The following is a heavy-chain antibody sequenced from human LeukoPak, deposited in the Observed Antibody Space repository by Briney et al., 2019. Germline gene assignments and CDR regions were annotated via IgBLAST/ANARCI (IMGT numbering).Heavy chain of an antibody. CDR1: GYTLTELS. Sequence: GASVKVSCKVSGYTLTELSMHWVRQAPGKGLEWMGGFDPEDGETIYAQKFQGRVTMTEDTSTDTAYMELSSLRSEDTAVYYCATELDLGVAVAPLRKRAFDIWGQGTMVTVSS. V-gene: IGHV1-24*01. CDR3: ATELDLGVAVAPLRKRAFDI. D-gene: IGHD6-19*01. CDR2: FDPEDGET. J-gene: IGHJ3*02.